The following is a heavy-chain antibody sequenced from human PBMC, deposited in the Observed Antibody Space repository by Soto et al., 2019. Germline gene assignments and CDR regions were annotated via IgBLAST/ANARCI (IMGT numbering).Heavy chain of an antibody. V-gene: IGHV1-2*02. CDR1: GYVFTGYY. J-gene: IGHJ4*02. Sequence: ASVKVSCKTSGYVFTGYYLHWVRQAPGQGLEWMGWINCRSGGTTYTQKFQGRVTLTMDTSTSTAYMELSSLISDDTALYYCMRGASARDSSRYPYYFDPWGQGTLVTVSS. CDR3: MRGASARDSSRYPYYFDP. CDR2: INCRSGGT. D-gene: IGHD3-22*01.